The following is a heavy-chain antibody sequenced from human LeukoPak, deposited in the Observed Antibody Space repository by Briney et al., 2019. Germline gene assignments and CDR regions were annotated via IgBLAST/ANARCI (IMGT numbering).Heavy chain of an antibody. D-gene: IGHD5-12*01. CDR1: GGSISSSNW. CDR3: ARVRGMDIVATIFDY. Sequence: SETLSLTCAVSGGSISSSNWWSWVRQPPGKGLEWIGEIYHSGSTNYNPSLKSRVTISVDKSKNQFSLKLSSVTAADTAVYYCARVRGMDIVATIFDYWGQGTLVTVSS. V-gene: IGHV4-4*02. J-gene: IGHJ4*02. CDR2: IYHSGST.